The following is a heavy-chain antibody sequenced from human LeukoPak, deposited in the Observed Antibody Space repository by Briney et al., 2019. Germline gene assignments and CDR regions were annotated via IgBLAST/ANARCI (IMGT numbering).Heavy chain of an antibody. CDR2: IYYSGST. J-gene: IGHJ3*02. CDR3: ARGGARGSSAFDI. D-gene: IGHD3-10*01. Sequence: SETLSLTCTVSGGSISSSSYYWGWIRQPPGKGLEWIGSIYYSGSTYYNPSLKSRVTILIETSKNQFSLKLRSVTAADTAVYYCARGGARGSSAFDIWGQGTMVTVSS. CDR1: GGSISSSSYY. V-gene: IGHV4-39*07.